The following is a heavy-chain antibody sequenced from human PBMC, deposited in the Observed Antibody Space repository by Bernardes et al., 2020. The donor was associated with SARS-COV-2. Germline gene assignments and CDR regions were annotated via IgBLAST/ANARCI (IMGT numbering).Heavy chain of an antibody. Sequence: GGSLRLSCAASGFPFISFAISWVRQAPGKGLEWVSVISGSGGRTNYADSVMGRFTISRDNSKNTLFLQMKRLRAEDTAVYYCAKPGTDYWGQGTLVTVSA. V-gene: IGHV3-23*01. CDR3: AKPGTDY. J-gene: IGHJ4*02. CDR1: GFPFISFA. CDR2: ISGSGGRT. D-gene: IGHD1-1*01.